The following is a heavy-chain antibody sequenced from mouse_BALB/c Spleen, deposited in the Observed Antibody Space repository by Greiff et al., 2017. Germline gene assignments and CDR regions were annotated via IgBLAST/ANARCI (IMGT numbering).Heavy chain of an antibody. CDR2: INPSTGYT. J-gene: IGHJ4*01. CDR3: ARLLYYGNYDYAMDY. Sequence: VQLQQSGAELAKPGASVKMSCKASGYTFTSYWMHWVKQRPGQGLEWIGYINPSTGYTEYNQKFKDKATLTADKSSSTAYMQLSSLTSEDSAVYYCARLLYYGNYDYAMDYWGQGTSVTVSS. V-gene: IGHV1-7*01. D-gene: IGHD2-1*01. CDR1: GYTFTSYW.